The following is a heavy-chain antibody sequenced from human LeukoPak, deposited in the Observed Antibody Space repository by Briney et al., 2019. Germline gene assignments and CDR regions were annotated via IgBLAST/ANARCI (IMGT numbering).Heavy chain of an antibody. CDR1: GGSFSGYY. CDR2: INHSGST. J-gene: IGHJ4*02. D-gene: IGHD3-10*01. Sequence: SETLSLTCAVYGGSFSGYYWSWTRQPPGKGLEWIGEINHSGSTNYNPSLKSRVTILVDTSKNQFSLKLSSATAADTAVYYCARGSLRYYYGSGSYHYWGQGTLVTVSS. CDR3: ARGSLRYYYGSGSYHY. V-gene: IGHV4-34*01.